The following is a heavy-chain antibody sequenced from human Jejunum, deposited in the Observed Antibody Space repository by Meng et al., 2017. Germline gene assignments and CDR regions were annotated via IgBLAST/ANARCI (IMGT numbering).Heavy chain of an antibody. CDR1: GGSISSSSYY. J-gene: IGHJ4*01. Sequence: RQAPRSGPVLLKPSGILSVTCTVSGGSISSSSYYWGWIRQPPGKGLEWIGGISYSGTTYYSPSLRGRVTISLDTPKNQFSLKLSSVTAADTAMYYCARLVHYYGSGSFSYWGQGTLVTVSS. CDR2: ISYSGTT. CDR3: ARLVHYYGSGSFSY. D-gene: IGHD3-10*01. V-gene: IGHV4-39*07.